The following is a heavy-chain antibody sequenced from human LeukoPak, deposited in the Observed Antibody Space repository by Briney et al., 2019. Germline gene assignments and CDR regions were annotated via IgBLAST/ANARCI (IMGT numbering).Heavy chain of an antibody. Sequence: SSETLALTCAVPGGSFGGYYWSWIRQPPGKGLEWIGEGNQSGGTDYNPSLKSRVTISVDTSKNQFSLKVNSVTAADTAVYYCARGTPYYFSYFMDVWAKGTTVTVSS. J-gene: IGHJ6*03. CDR3: ARGTPYYFSYFMDV. CDR1: GGSFGGYY. V-gene: IGHV4-34*01. CDR2: GNQSGGT.